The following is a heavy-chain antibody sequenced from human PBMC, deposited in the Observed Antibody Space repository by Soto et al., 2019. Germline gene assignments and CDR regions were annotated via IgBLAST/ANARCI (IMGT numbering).Heavy chain of an antibody. D-gene: IGHD6-6*01. CDR2: INPNSGGT. J-gene: IGHJ6*02. CDR1: GYTFTGYY. CDR3: ARDSERRSIAARRHYYYYYGMDV. V-gene: IGHV1-2*02. Sequence: GASVKVSCKSSGYTFTGYYMHWVRQAPGQGLEWMGWINPNSGGTNYAQKFQGRVTMTRDTSIGTAYMELSRLRSDDTAVYYCARDSERRSIAARRHYYYYYGMDVWGQGTTVTVSS.